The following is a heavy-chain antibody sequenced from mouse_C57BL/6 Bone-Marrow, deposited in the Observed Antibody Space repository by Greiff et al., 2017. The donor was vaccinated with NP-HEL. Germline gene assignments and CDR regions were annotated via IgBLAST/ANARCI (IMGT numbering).Heavy chain of an antibody. J-gene: IGHJ2*01. CDR1: GFNIKDDY. D-gene: IGHD2-3*01. CDR3: TMTIYDGYYDYFDY. CDR2: IDPENGDT. Sequence: EVQVVESGAELVRPGASVKLSCTASGFNIKDDYMHWVKQRPEQGLEWIGWIDPENGDTEYASKFQGKATITADTSSNTAYLQLSSLTSEDTAVYYCTMTIYDGYYDYFDYWGQGTTLTVSS. V-gene: IGHV14-4*01.